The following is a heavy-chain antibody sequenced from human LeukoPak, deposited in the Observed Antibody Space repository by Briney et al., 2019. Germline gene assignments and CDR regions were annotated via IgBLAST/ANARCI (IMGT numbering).Heavy chain of an antibody. V-gene: IGHV3-23*01. CDR3: AKAYVDTTYFDS. Sequence: PGGSLRLSCAASGFTFISYAMSWVRQAPGKGLEWVSAISGSGDTTYSADSVRGRFTISRDNSKNTLFLQMNSLRAEDTAVYYCAKAYVDTTYFDSWGQGTLVTVSS. CDR1: GFTFISYA. D-gene: IGHD5-18*01. J-gene: IGHJ4*02. CDR2: ISGSGDTT.